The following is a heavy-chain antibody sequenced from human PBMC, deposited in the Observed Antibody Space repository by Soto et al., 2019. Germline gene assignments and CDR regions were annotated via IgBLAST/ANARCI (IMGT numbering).Heavy chain of an antibody. V-gene: IGHV1-46*01. CDR2: INPGPSSA. CDR1: NDSLSSHF. D-gene: IGHD2-15*01. Sequence: ASVKVSCNASNDSLSSHFIHWVRQAPGEGLEWMGIINPGPSSASYSKEFQGRLTLTSDMPSRTVYMQLSNLRSDDTAVYYCAGASSRVSSVVAAYWGQGTLVTVSS. J-gene: IGHJ4*02. CDR3: AGASSRVSSVVAAY.